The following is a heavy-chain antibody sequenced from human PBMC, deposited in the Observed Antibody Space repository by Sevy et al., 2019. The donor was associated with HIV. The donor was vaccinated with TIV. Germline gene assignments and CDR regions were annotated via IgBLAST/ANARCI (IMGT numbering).Heavy chain of an antibody. J-gene: IGHJ4*02. D-gene: IGHD6-13*01. CDR1: GFTFSSYA. CDR2: ITSSRTTI. V-gene: IGHV3-48*02. CDR3: ARGIASAVLDY. Sequence: GGCLRLSCAASGFTFSSYAMSWVRQAPGKGLEWVSSITSSRTTIYYADSVKGRFTISRDKAKASVYLQMNSLRDEDTAVYYCARGIASAVLDYWGQGTLVTVSS.